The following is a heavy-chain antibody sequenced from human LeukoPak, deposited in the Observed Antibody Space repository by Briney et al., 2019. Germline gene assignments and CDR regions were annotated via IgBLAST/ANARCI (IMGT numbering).Heavy chain of an antibody. V-gene: IGHV4-30-4*08. Sequence: PSETLSLTCTVSGSSISSGDYYWSWIRQPPGKGLEWIGYIYYSGSTYYNPSLKSRVTISVDTSKNQFSLKLSSVTAADTAVYYCARDRRNYDSSGYYYGYWGQGTLVTVSS. CDR2: IYYSGST. D-gene: IGHD3-22*01. CDR1: GSSISSGDYY. CDR3: ARDRRNYDSSGYYYGY. J-gene: IGHJ4*02.